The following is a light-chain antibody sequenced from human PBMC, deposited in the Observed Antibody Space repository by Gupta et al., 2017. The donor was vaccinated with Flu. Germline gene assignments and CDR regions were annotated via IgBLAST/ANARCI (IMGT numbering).Light chain of an antibody. CDR3: QQDGSSPWT. Sequence: GERATLSCRASQSVSSSYLAWYQQKPGQAPRLLIYGASSRATGIPDRFSGSGSGTDFTLTISRLDPEDFAVYYCQQDGSSPWTFGQGTKVEIK. J-gene: IGKJ1*01. CDR2: GAS. V-gene: IGKV3-20*01. CDR1: QSVSSSY.